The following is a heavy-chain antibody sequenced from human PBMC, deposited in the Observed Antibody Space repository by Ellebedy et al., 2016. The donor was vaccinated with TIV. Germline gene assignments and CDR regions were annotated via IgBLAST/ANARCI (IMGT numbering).Heavy chain of an antibody. CDR3: ARHQAHLRYFDWLPYMDV. D-gene: IGHD3-9*01. Sequence: MPSETLSLTCTVSGGSISSYYWSWIRQPAGKGLEWIGRIYTSGSTNYNPSLKSRVTMSVDTSKNQFSLKLSSVTAADTAVYYCARHQAHLRYFDWLPYMDVWGQGTTVTVSS. V-gene: IGHV4-4*07. CDR2: IYTSGST. J-gene: IGHJ6*02. CDR1: GGSISSYY.